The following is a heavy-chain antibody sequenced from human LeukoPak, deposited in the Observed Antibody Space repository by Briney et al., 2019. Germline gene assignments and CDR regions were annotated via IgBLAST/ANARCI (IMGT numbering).Heavy chain of an antibody. Sequence: GGSLRLSCAASGFTFSSYAMLWVRQTPGKGLEWVSAIGGSISGSGGKTYYADSVKGRFTISRDNSRNTLFLQMNSLRPEDTAVYYCARGSGYFDHWGQGTLVTVSS. CDR1: GFTFSSYA. CDR3: ARGSGYFDH. V-gene: IGHV3-23*01. J-gene: IGHJ4*02. CDR2: IGGSISGSGGKT. D-gene: IGHD3-16*01.